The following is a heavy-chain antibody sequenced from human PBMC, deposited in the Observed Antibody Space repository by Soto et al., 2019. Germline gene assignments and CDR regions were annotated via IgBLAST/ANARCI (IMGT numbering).Heavy chain of an antibody. Sequence: PSETLSLTCTVSGGSISSSSYYWGWIRQPPGKGLEWIGSIYYSGSTYYNPSLKSRVTISVDTSKNQFSLKLSSVTAADTAVYYCARRHNDYGDYRFAYWGQGTLVTVSS. V-gene: IGHV4-39*01. D-gene: IGHD4-17*01. CDR2: IYYSGST. J-gene: IGHJ4*02. CDR1: GGSISSSSYY. CDR3: ARRHNDYGDYRFAY.